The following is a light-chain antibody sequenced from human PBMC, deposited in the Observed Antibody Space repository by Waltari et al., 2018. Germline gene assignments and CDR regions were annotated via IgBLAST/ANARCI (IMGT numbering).Light chain of an antibody. CDR3: QQGNSFPPT. Sequence: DIQMTQFPSAVSASVGYRVTMTCRASQGISNWLAWYQQKPGKATKLLIYGASILQTGVPSRFSAGGSGTDFTLTISNLQPDDFATYFCQQGNSFPPTFGQGTKVEVK. J-gene: IGKJ1*01. V-gene: IGKV1-12*01. CDR1: QGISNW. CDR2: GAS.